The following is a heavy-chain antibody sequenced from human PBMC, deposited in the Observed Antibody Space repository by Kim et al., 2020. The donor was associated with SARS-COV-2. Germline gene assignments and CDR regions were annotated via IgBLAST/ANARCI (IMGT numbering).Heavy chain of an antibody. CDR1: GFTFSSYS. CDR3: ARGSGSSSWYGAWGQDYYYGMDV. CDR2: ISSSSSYI. D-gene: IGHD6-13*01. V-gene: IGHV3-21*01. J-gene: IGHJ6*02. Sequence: GGSLRLSCAASGFTFSSYSMNWVRQAPGKGLEWVSSISSSSSYIYYADSVKGRFTISRDNAKNSLYLQMNSLRAEDTAVYYCARGSGSSSWYGAWGQDYYYGMDVWGQGTTVTVSS.